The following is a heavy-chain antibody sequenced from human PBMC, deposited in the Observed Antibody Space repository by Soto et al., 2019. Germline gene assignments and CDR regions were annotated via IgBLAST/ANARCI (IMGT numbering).Heavy chain of an antibody. CDR1: GGTFSSYA. J-gene: IGHJ4*02. D-gene: IGHD3-3*01. CDR3: ARAPPLRFLEWPHYFDY. Sequence: ASVKVSCKASGGTFSSYAISWVRQAPGQGLEWMGGIIPIFGTANYAQKFQGRVTITADESTSTAYMELSSLRSEDTAVYYCARAPPLRFLEWPHYFDYWGQGTLVTVSS. CDR2: IIPIFGTA. V-gene: IGHV1-69*13.